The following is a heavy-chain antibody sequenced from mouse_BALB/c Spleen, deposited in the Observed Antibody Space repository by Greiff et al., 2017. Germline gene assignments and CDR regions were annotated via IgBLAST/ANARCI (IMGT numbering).Heavy chain of an antibody. CDR3: ARNSPMITYAMDY. CDR1: GFSLTSYG. J-gene: IGHJ4*01. V-gene: IGHV2-4-1*01. D-gene: IGHD2-4*01. Sequence: VKVVESGPGLVQPSQSLSITCTVSGFSLTSYGVHWVRQSPGKGLEWLGVIWSGGSTDYNAAFISRLSISKDNSKSQVFFKMNSLQADDTAIYYCARNSPMITYAMDYWGQGTSVTVSS. CDR2: IWSGGST.